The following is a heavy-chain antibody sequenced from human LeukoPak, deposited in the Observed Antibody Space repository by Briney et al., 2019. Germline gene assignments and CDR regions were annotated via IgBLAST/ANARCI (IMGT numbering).Heavy chain of an antibody. CDR1: GFTFSSYS. V-gene: IGHV3-21*01. CDR2: ISSSSSYI. Sequence: GGSLRLSCAASGFTFSSYSMNWVRQAQGKGLEWVSSISSSSSYIYYVDSVKGRFTISRDNAKNSLYLQMNSLRAEDTAVYYCARSIRRGGYCFDYWGQGTLVTVSS. CDR3: ARSIRRGGYCFDY. J-gene: IGHJ4*02. D-gene: IGHD5-12*01.